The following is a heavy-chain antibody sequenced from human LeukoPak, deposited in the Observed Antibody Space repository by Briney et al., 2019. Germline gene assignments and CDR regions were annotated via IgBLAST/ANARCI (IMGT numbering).Heavy chain of an antibody. V-gene: IGHV1-18*01. CDR1: GYTFTSYG. CDR2: ISAYNGNT. CDR3: AREGVYYYDSSGYSPLDY. Sequence: ASVKVSCKASGYTFTSYGISWVRQAPRQGLEWMGWISAYNGNTNYAQKLQGRVTMTTDTSTSTAYMELRSLRSDDTAVYYCAREGVYYYDSSGYSPLDYWGQGTLVTVSS. D-gene: IGHD3-22*01. J-gene: IGHJ4*02.